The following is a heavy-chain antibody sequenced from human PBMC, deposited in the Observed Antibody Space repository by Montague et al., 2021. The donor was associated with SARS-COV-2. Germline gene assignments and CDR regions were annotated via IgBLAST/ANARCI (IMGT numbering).Heavy chain of an antibody. J-gene: IGHJ4*02. Sequence: SETLSLTCTVSAVSVTDYYWSWIRQPPGKGLEWVGYVLYNKGTNFNPSLKSRVAISVDTSKNQFSLRLTSVTAADTALYYCVRHPHYDGLNGPPDFWDQGTLVTVSS. CDR3: VRHPHYDGLNGPPDF. CDR1: AVSVTDYY. V-gene: IGHV4-59*08. CDR2: VLYNKGT. D-gene: IGHD3-9*01.